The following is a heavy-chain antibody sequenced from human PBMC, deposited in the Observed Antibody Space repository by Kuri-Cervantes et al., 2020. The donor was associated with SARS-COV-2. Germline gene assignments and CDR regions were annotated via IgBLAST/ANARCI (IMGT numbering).Heavy chain of an antibody. Sequence: SVKVSCKASGGTFSSYAISWVRQAPGQGLEWMGGIIPILGTPNYAQKFQGRVTITADESTSTAFMELSSLRSEDTAVYYCARAGAFDIWGQGTMVTVSS. CDR1: GGTFSSYA. CDR3: ARAGAFDI. CDR2: IIPILGTP. V-gene: IGHV1-69*13. J-gene: IGHJ3*02.